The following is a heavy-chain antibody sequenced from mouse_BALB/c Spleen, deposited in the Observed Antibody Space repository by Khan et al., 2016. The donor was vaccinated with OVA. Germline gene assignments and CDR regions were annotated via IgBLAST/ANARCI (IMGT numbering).Heavy chain of an antibody. Sequence: EVELVESGGDLVKPGGSLKLSCAASGFTFSSYSMSWVRQTPDKRLEWVASISSGGDYTYYPDSVKGRFTISRDNAKNTLYLQMSDLKSEDTAMYYCPDNLTGSFAYWGQGTLVTVSA. D-gene: IGHD4-1*01. CDR2: ISSGGDYT. V-gene: IGHV5-6*01. CDR1: GFTFSSYS. CDR3: PDNLTGSFAY. J-gene: IGHJ3*01.